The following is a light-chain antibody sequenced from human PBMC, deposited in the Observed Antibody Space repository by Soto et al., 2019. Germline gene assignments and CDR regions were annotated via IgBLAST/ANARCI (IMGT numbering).Light chain of an antibody. J-gene: IGKJ4*01. CDR1: QSISSY. CDR3: QQSYSTPLT. CDR2: AAS. Sequence: DIQMTQSPSSLSASVGDRVTITCRASQSISSYLNWYQQKPGKAPNLLISAASSLQSGVPSRFSGSGSGTDFTLTISSLQPEDFATYYCQQSYSTPLTFGGGTTGDIK. V-gene: IGKV1-39*01.